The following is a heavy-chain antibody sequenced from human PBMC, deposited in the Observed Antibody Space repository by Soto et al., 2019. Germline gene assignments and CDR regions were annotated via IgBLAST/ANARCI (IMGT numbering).Heavy chain of an antibody. CDR3: ARLRLTGYFDY. CDR1: GFTFSSYA. V-gene: IGHV3-64*04. J-gene: IGHJ4*02. Sequence: GGSLRLSCSASGFTFSSYAMHWVRQAPGKGLEYVSVISSNGGSTYYADSVKGRFTISRDNSKNTLYLQMNSLRAEDTAVYYCARLRLTGYFDYWGQGTLVTVSS. CDR2: ISSNGGST.